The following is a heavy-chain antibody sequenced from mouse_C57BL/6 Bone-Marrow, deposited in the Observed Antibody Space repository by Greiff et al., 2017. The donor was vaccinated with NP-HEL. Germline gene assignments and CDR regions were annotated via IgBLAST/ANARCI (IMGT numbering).Heavy chain of an antibody. J-gene: IGHJ2*01. V-gene: IGHV14-4*01. CDR2: IDPENGDT. CDR1: GFNIKDDY. Sequence: VQLQQSGAELVRPGASVKLSCTASGFNIKDDYMHWVKQRPEQGLEWIGWIDPENGDTEYASKVQGKATLTADTSSNTAYLQLSSLTSEDTAVYYCTTKLRPDYWGQGTTLTVSS. D-gene: IGHD3-2*02. CDR3: TTKLRPDY.